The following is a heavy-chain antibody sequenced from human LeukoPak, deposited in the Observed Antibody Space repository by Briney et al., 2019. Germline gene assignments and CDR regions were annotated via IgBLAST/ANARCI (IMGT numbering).Heavy chain of an antibody. CDR3: AKVPYYYDSSGYLDY. V-gene: IGHV3-30*18. Sequence: GRSLRLSCAASGFTFSSYGMHGVRQAPGKGLEWVAVISYDGSNKYYADSVKGRFTISRDNSKNTLYLQMNSLRAEDTAVYYCAKVPYYYDSSGYLDYWGQGTLVTVSS. J-gene: IGHJ4*02. CDR2: ISYDGSNK. D-gene: IGHD3-22*01. CDR1: GFTFSSYG.